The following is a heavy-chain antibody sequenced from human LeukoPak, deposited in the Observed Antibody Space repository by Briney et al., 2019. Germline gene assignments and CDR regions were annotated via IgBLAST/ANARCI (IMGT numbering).Heavy chain of an antibody. CDR1: GGSISSGDYY. CDR2: IYYSGST. D-gene: IGHD2-15*01. CDR3: ARVFDSAGYCRGGSCLAFDY. V-gene: IGHV4-31*03. J-gene: IGHJ4*02. Sequence: PLSLTCTVSGGSISSGDYYWRWIRRQPGKGLEWIGYIYYSGSTYYNPSLKSRVTMSIDTSKNQFSLNLSSVTAADTSVYYCARVFDSAGYCRGGSCLAFDYWGQGTLVTVSS.